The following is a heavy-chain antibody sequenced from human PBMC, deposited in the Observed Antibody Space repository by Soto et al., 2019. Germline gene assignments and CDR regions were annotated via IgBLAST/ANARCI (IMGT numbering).Heavy chain of an antibody. CDR2: IYYSGST. D-gene: IGHD3-10*01. V-gene: IGHV4-59*08. Sequence: SDTLSLTCAVSGGSISSYYWSWIRQPPGKGLEWIGYIYYSGSTNYNPSLKSRVTISVDTSKNQFSLKLNSVTAADTAVYYCARHGGSGSGRNYYYYGMDVWGQGTRVTVSS. J-gene: IGHJ6*01. CDR3: ARHGGSGSGRNYYYYGMDV. CDR1: GGSISSYY.